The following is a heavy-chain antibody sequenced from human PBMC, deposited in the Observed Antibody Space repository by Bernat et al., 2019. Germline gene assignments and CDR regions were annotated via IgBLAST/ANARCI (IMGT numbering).Heavy chain of an antibody. CDR3: ARDLVTTKGMGV. J-gene: IGHJ6*02. CDR1: GFSVSSNY. D-gene: IGHD4-17*01. Sequence: EVQLVESGGGLVQPGGSLRLSCAASGFSVSSNYMSWVRQAPGKGLEWVSVIYSGGSTYYADSVKSRFTISRDNSKNTLYLQFNSLRAEDTAVYYCARDLVTTKGMGVWDQGTTVDVSS. CDR2: IYSGGST. V-gene: IGHV3-66*01.